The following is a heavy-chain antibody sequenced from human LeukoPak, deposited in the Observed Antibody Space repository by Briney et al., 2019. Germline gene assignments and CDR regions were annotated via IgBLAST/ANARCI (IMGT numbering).Heavy chain of an antibody. J-gene: IGHJ4*02. CDR1: GFTFSSYW. CDR2: IMQDGSEK. Sequence: PGGSLTLSCAASGFTFSSYWMSWVRQAPGKGLEWVANIMQDGSEKYYIDSVKGRFTISRANAKNSLYLQMNSLRAEDTAVYYCARHPYGDFDYWGQGGLVTVSS. V-gene: IGHV3-7*01. D-gene: IGHD4-17*01. CDR3: ARHPYGDFDY.